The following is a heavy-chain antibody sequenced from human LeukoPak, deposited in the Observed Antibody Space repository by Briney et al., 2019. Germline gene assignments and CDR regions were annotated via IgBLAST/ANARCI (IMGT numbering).Heavy chain of an antibody. CDR3: AKGYYASGSYGWFDP. D-gene: IGHD3-10*01. CDR1: GFTFSDHY. V-gene: IGHV3-21*04. CDR2: ISTSSSYI. J-gene: IGHJ5*02. Sequence: GGSLRLSCTASGFTFSDHYMNWVRQAPGKGLEWVSFISTSSSYIYYADSLKGRFTLSRDNAKNSLYLQMNSLRAEDTAVYYCAKGYYASGSYGWFDPWGQGTLVTVSS.